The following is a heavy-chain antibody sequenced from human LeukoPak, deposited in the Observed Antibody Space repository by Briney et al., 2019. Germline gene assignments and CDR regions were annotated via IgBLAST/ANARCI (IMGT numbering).Heavy chain of an antibody. CDR3: VAAAGTRAKY. J-gene: IGHJ4*02. Sequence: PSETLSLTCTVSGGSVSSGSYYWTWIRQPAGKGPEWIGRIYISGSTNYNPSLKSRLTISVDTSKNQFSLKLSSVTAADTAVYYCVAAAGTRAKYWGQGTLVTVSS. V-gene: IGHV4-61*02. CDR2: IYISGST. CDR1: GGSVSSGSYY. D-gene: IGHD6-13*01.